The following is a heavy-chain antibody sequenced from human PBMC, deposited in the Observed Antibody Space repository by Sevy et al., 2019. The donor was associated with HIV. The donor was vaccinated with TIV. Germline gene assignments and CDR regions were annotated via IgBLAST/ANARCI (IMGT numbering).Heavy chain of an antibody. CDR1: GFTVNDKY. CDR2: IFSSGST. Sequence: GGCLRLSCAISGFTVNDKYIIWVRQAPGKGLEWVSVIFSSGSTYYADSAKGRFTISRDNSKNTVDLQMNSVRAEDTAVYLSVSLFMSYRSGWSYFDYWGQGTLVTVSS. CDR3: VSLFMSYRSGWSYFDY. V-gene: IGHV3-66*02. J-gene: IGHJ4*02. D-gene: IGHD6-19*01.